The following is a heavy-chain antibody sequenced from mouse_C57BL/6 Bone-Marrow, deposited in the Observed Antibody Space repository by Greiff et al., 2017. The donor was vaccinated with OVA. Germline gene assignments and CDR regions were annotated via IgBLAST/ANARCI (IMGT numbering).Heavy chain of an antibody. CDR3: ARGAY. Sequence: VKLQQSGAELVKPGASVKISCKASGYAFSNYSMNWVKQRPGKGLEWIGQIYPGDGDINYNGKFKGKATLTADKSSSTAYMQFSSLTSEDSAVYFCARGAYWGQGTTLTVSS. CDR2: IYPGDGDI. CDR1: GYAFSNYS. J-gene: IGHJ2*01. V-gene: IGHV1-80*01.